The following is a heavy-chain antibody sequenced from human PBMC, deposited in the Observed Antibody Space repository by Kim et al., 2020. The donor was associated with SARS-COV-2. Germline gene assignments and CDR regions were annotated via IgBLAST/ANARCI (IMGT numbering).Heavy chain of an antibody. CDR3: ARDIXRYYDXXVFDX. CDR2: ISYDGSNK. J-gene: IGHJ4*01. D-gene: IGHD3-22*01. CDR1: GFTFSSYA. Sequence: GGSLRLSCAASGFTFSSYAMHWVRQAPGKGLEWVAIISYDGSNKYYADSVKGRFTISRDXSKNTLYLQMNSLRAEDTXVYYCARDIXRYYDXXVFDXXG. V-gene: IGHV3-30*04.